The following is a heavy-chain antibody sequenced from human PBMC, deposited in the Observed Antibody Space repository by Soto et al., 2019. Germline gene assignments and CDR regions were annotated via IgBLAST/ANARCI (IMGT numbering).Heavy chain of an antibody. V-gene: IGHV3-30-3*01. CDR3: ARGDYGDYSVLHAFDI. Sequence: QVQLVESGGGVVQPGRSLRLSCAASGFTFSSYAMHWVRQAPGKGLEWVAVISYDGSNKYYADSVKGRFTISRDNSKNTLYLQMNSLRAEDTAVYYCARGDYGDYSVLHAFDIWGQGTMVTVSS. CDR2: ISYDGSNK. CDR1: GFTFSSYA. J-gene: IGHJ3*02. D-gene: IGHD4-17*01.